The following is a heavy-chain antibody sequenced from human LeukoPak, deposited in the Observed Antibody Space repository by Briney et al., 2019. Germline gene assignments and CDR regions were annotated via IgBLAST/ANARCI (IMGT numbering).Heavy chain of an antibody. CDR2: IYNSGST. J-gene: IGHJ4*02. V-gene: IGHV4-59*11. CDR1: GGSISSHY. Sequence: PSETLSLTCTVSGGSISSHYWSWIRQPPRKGLEWIGYIYNSGSTYYNPSLKSRLTMSVDTSKNQFSLKLSSVTAADTAVYYCARNYYDSSGYSNFDYWGQGTLVTVSS. CDR3: ARNYYDSSGYSNFDY. D-gene: IGHD3-22*01.